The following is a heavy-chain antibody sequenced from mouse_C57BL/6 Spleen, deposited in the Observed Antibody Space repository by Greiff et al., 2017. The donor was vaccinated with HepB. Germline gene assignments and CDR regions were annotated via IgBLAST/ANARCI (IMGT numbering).Heavy chain of an antibody. J-gene: IGHJ3*01. CDR2: INSDGGST. CDR1: EYEFPSHD. CDR3: ARHHYDYDGGTWFAY. D-gene: IGHD2-4*01. V-gene: IGHV5-2*01. Sequence: EVKLQESGGGLVQPGESLKLSCESNEYEFPSHDMSWVRKTPEKRLELVAAINSDGGSTYYPDTMERRFIISRDNTKKTLYLQMSSLRSEDTALYYCARHHYDYDGGTWFAYWGQGTLVTVSA.